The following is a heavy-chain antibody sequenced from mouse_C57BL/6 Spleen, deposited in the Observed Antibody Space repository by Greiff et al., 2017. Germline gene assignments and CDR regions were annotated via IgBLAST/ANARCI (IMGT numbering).Heavy chain of an antibody. CDR3: ARGGSAGYGAMDD. V-gene: IGHV1-69*01. CDR1: GYTFTSYW. Sequence: QVQLQQPGAELVMPGASVKLSCKASGYTFTSYWMHWVKQRPGQGLEWIGEIDPSDSYTNYNQKFKGKSTLTVDKSSSTAYMQLSSLTSEDSAVYCCARGGSAGYGAMDDWGQGTSVTVAT. CDR2: IDPSDSYT. J-gene: IGHJ4*01. D-gene: IGHD3-2*02.